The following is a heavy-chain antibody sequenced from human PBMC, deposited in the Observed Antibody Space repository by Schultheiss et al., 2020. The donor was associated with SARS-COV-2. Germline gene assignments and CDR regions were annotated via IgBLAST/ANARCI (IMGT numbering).Heavy chain of an antibody. D-gene: IGHD3-10*01. CDR2: IYYSGST. J-gene: IGHJ4*02. CDR3: ARGATMVRGAEVDY. V-gene: IGHV4-30-4*01. Sequence: SETLSLTCTVSGGSISSGDYYWSWIRQPPGKGLEWIGYIYYSGSTYYNPSLKSRVTISVDTSKNQFSLKLSSVTAADTAVYYCARGATMVRGAEVDYWGQGTLVTVSS. CDR1: GGSISSGDYY.